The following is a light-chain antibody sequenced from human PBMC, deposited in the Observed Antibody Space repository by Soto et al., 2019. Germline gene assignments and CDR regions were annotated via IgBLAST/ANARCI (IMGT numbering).Light chain of an antibody. J-gene: IGLJ3*02. CDR3: GSYTSATTWV. CDR2: RVI. CDR1: SSDIGRYDY. Sequence: QSALTQPASVSGSPGQSITISCTGTSSDIGRYDYVSWYQQFPGKAPKLMIYRVINRPSGVSDRFSGSKSGNSASLSISCLPPEDEASYFCGSYTSATTWVFGGGTKVTVL. V-gene: IGLV2-14*03.